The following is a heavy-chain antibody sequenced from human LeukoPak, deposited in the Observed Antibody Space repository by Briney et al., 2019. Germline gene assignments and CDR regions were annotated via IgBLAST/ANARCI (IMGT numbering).Heavy chain of an antibody. CDR2: ISGSAVIT. V-gene: IGHV3-23*01. CDR1: GLTFINFG. D-gene: IGHD3-3*01. CDR3: AKSRLSGINDAFDI. J-gene: IGHJ3*02. Sequence: GGSLRLSCAASGLTFINFGMTWVRQAPGKGLEWVSVISGSAVITFYADSAKGRFTISRDNSKNTLYLQMNSLRAEDTALYYCAKSRLSGINDAFDIWGQGTMVTVSS.